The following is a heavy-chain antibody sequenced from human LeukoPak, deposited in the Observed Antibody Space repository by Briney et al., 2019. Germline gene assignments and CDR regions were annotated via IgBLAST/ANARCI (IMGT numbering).Heavy chain of an antibody. CDR1: GFTFSGSA. J-gene: IGHJ3*02. D-gene: IGHD4-17*01. V-gene: IGHV3-73*01. CDR2: VRTKAKNYAT. Sequence: PGGSLRLSCAASGFTFSGSAIHWVRQASGKGLECVGRVRTKAKNYATDYAASVKGRFTISRDDSKDTAYLQMNSLKTDDTAVYYCSRREGDDYGPFHMWGQGTMVTVSS. CDR3: SRREGDDYGPFHM.